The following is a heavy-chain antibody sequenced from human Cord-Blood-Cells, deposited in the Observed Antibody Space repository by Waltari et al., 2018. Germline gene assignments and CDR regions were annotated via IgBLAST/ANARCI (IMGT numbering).Heavy chain of an antibody. CDR2: ISSSGSTI. CDR3: ARVGANDAFDI. Sequence: EVQLVESGGGLVQPGGSLRRSCAASGFTFSSSEINWVRQVPGKGLEWVSYISSSGSTIYYADSVKGRFTISRDNAKNSLYLQMNSLRAEDTAVYYCARVGANDAFDIWGQGTMVTVSS. J-gene: IGHJ3*02. V-gene: IGHV3-48*03. CDR1: GFTFSSSE. D-gene: IGHD1-26*01.